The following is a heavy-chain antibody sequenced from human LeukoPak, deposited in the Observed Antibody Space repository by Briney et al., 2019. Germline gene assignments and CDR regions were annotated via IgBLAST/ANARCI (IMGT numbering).Heavy chain of an antibody. V-gene: IGHV1-69*13. D-gene: IGHD5-18*01. CDR1: GGTFSSYA. J-gene: IGHJ4*02. CDR2: IIPIFGTA. CDR3: ARLRGYSYGLGAIDY. Sequence: GASVKVSCKASGGTFSSYAISWVRQAPGQGLEWMGGIIPIFGTANYAQKFQGRVTITADESTSTAYMELSSLRSEDTAVYYCARLRGYSYGLGAIDYWGQGTLVTVSS.